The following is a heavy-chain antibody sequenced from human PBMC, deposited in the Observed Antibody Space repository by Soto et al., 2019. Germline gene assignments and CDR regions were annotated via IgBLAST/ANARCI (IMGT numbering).Heavy chain of an antibody. J-gene: IGHJ4*02. CDR2: IIPIFGTA. V-gene: IGHV1-69*13. Sequence: SVKVSCKASGGTFSSYAISWVRQAPGQGLEWMGGIIPIFGTANYAQKFQGRVTITADESTSTDYMELSSLRSEDTAVYYCASHYYDSSGYYQPLRYWGQGXLVTVS. D-gene: IGHD3-22*01. CDR3: ASHYYDSSGYYQPLRY. CDR1: GGTFSSYA.